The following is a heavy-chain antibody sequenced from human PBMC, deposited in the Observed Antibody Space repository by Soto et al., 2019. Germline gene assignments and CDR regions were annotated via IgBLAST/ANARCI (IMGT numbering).Heavy chain of an antibody. V-gene: IGHV4-59*01. Sequence: QVQLQESGPGLVKPSETLSLTCTVSGGSISSYYWSWIRQPPGKGLEWIGFIFYSGSTSYNPSLKSRVTISRDTSEYKFSLKLNSVTAADTAVYYCASMIGDPVLSFDSWGQGTLVAVSS. D-gene: IGHD3-10*02. J-gene: IGHJ5*01. CDR1: GGSISSYY. CDR3: ASMIGDPVLSFDS. CDR2: IFYSGST.